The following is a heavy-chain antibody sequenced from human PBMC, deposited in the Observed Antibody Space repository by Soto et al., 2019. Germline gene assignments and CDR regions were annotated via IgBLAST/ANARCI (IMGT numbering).Heavy chain of an antibody. CDR2: IIPIFGTA. Sequence: QVQLVQSGAEVKKPGSSVKVSCKASGGTFSSYAISWVRQAPGQGLEWMGGIIPIFGTANYAQKFQGRVTITADESTSTAYMELSSLRSEDTAVYYCAVNGYRGYDHYYYYYGMDVWGQGTTVTVSS. CDR1: GGTFSSYA. CDR3: AVNGYRGYDHYYYYYGMDV. J-gene: IGHJ6*02. V-gene: IGHV1-69*12. D-gene: IGHD5-12*01.